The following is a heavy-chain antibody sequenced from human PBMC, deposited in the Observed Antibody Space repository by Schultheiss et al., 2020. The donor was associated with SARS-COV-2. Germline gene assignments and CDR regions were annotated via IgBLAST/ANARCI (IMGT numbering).Heavy chain of an antibody. Sequence: ASVKVSCKASGYTFTSYGISWVRQAPGQGLEWMGGIIPIFGTANYAQKFHGRVTMTTDTSTSTAYMELRSLRSDDTAVYYCARAPSSIAAEGAFDIWGQGTTVTVSS. CDR3: ARAPSSIAAEGAFDI. D-gene: IGHD6-6*01. CDR1: GYTFTSYG. CDR2: IIPIFGTA. J-gene: IGHJ3*02. V-gene: IGHV1-18*04.